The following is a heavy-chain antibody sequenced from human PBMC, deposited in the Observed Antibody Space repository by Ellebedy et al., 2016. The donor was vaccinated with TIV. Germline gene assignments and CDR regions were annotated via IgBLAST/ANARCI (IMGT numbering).Heavy chain of an antibody. J-gene: IGHJ4*02. V-gene: IGHV3-7*01. CDR2: IKHDGTEK. D-gene: IGHD2-21*01. CDR3: AREVGGGGAY. Sequence: GGSLRLXXAASGFTFSSNWMSWVRQAPGKGLEWVANIKHDGTEKYYGDSVKGRFTISRDNAKNSLYLQMNTLRPEDTAVYYCAREVGGGGAYWGQGTLVTVSS. CDR1: GFTFSSNW.